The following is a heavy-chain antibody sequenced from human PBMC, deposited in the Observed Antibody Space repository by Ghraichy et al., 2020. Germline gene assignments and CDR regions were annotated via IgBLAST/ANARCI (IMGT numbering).Heavy chain of an antibody. CDR2: INHSGST. CDR3: ARGSPGSSSWGYYYYYYGMDV. J-gene: IGHJ6*02. V-gene: IGHV4-34*01. Sequence: SETLSLTCAVYGGSFSGYYWSWIRQPPGKGLEWIGEINHSGSTNYNPSLKSRVTISVDTSKNQFSLKLSSVTAADTAVYYCARGSPGSSSWGYYYYYYGMDVWGQGTTVTVSS. D-gene: IGHD6-13*01. CDR1: GGSFSGYY.